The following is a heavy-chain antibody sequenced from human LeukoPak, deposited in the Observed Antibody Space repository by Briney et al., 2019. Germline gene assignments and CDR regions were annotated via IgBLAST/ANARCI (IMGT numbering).Heavy chain of an antibody. Sequence: QPGRSLRLSCAASGFTVSSNYMSWVRQAPGKGLEWVSVIYSGGSTYYGDSVKGRFTISRDNSKNTLYLQMNSLRAEDTAVYYCAKDLVAGTSYWGQGTLVTVSS. D-gene: IGHD6-19*01. CDR2: IYSGGST. CDR3: AKDLVAGTSY. J-gene: IGHJ4*02. CDR1: GFTVSSNY. V-gene: IGHV3-66*01.